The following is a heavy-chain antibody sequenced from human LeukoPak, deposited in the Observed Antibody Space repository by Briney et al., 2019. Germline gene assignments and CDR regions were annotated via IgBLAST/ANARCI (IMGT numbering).Heavy chain of an antibody. CDR1: GFTFSSYS. J-gene: IGHJ6*02. Sequence: GGSLRLSCAASGFTFSSYSMNWVRQAPGKGLEWVSSISSSSSYIYYADSVKGRFTISRDNAKNSLYLQMNSLRAEDTAVYYCARGKQYYYGSGSYYSGSYYYGMDVWGQGTTVTVSS. CDR2: ISSSSSYI. V-gene: IGHV3-21*01. D-gene: IGHD3-10*01. CDR3: ARGKQYYYGSGSYYSGSYYYGMDV.